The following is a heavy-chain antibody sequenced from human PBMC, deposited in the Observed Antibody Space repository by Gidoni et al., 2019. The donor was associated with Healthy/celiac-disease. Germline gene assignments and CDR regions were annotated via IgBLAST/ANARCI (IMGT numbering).Heavy chain of an antibody. D-gene: IGHD3-3*01. V-gene: IGHV3-23*04. CDR2: ISGSGGST. Sequence: EVQLVESGGGLVQPGGSLRLSCAASGFTFSSYAMSWVRQAPGKGLEWVSAISGSGGSTYYADSVKGRFTISRDNSKNTLYLQMNSLRAEDTSVYYCANRGTDDFWSGYYTGALFVWGKGTTVTVSS. CDR3: ANRGTDDFWSGYYTGALFV. J-gene: IGHJ6*04. CDR1: GFTFSSYA.